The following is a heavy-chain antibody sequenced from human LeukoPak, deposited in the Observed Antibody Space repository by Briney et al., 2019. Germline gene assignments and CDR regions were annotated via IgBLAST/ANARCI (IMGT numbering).Heavy chain of an antibody. Sequence: SETLSLTCSVSGASISTTNYYWGWIRQPPGKGLEWIGYIYYSGSTNYNPSLKSRVTISVDTSKNQFSLNLSSVTAADTAVYYCARLGGYGDYWGQGTLVTVSS. V-gene: IGHV4-61*05. CDR3: ARLGGYGDY. CDR2: IYYSGST. CDR1: GASISTTNYY. J-gene: IGHJ4*02. D-gene: IGHD5-18*01.